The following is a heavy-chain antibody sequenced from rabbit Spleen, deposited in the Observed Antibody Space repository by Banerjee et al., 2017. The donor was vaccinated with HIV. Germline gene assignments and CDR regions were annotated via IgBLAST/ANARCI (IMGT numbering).Heavy chain of an antibody. CDR2: IATGSSGFT. D-gene: IGHD7-1*01. V-gene: IGHV1S45*01. CDR3: ARESFSNWDL. J-gene: IGHJ4*01. Sequence: QEQLVESGGGLVQPEGSLTLTCKASGFDFSSSYYMCWVRQAPGKGLEWIACIATGSSGFTYYARWAKGRFTYSKASSTTVTLQMTSLTAADTATYFCARESFSNWDLWGPGTLVTVS. CDR1: GFDFSSSYY.